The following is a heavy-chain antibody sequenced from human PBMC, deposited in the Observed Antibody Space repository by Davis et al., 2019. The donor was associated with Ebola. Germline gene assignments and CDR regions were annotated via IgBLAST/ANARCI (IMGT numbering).Heavy chain of an antibody. Sequence: PGGSLRLSCAASGFTFSSSDMHWVRQVPGQGLEWVSAIGAGYDTYYPDSVKGRFTISRENAKNSLHLQMNSLRAGDTAVYYCAKRPSSSWYDYFDYWGQGTQVTVSS. D-gene: IGHD6-13*01. J-gene: IGHJ4*02. CDR3: AKRPSSSWYDYFDY. CDR2: IGAGYDT. CDR1: GFTFSSSD. V-gene: IGHV3-13*01.